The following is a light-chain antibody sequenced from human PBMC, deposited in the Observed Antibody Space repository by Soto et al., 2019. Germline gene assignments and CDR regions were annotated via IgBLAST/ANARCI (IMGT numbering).Light chain of an antibody. J-gene: IGKJ4*01. V-gene: IGKV3D-15*01. CDR3: QQRSNWPLT. CDR1: QSVASN. Sequence: EILMTQSPATLSLSPGERATLSCSASQSVASNLAWYQQRRGQAPRLLIYGASSRATGIPARFSGSGSGTDFTLTISRREPEDFAVYYCQQRSNWPLTFGGGTKV. CDR2: GAS.